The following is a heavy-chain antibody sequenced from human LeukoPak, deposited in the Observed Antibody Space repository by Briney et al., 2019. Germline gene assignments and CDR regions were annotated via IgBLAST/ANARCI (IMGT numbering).Heavy chain of an antibody. V-gene: IGHV4-59*11. D-gene: IGHD3-9*01. Sequence: PSETLTLPCTVFGDSLNSHYWSWVRQAPGKGLEWIGYISYSGNTNYSPSLKRRGTIQIDTSKKQFSLRLTSVTTADTAVYFCARTGDYNRSMGGWFDPWGQGTLLTVPS. CDR1: GDSLNSHY. CDR2: ISYSGNT. CDR3: ARTGDYNRSMGGWFDP. J-gene: IGHJ5*02.